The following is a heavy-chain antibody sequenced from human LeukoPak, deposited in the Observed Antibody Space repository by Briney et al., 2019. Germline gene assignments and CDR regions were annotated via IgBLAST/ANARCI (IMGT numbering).Heavy chain of an antibody. CDR2: IYYSGST. CDR3: ARAIFGPPYYYYMDV. V-gene: IGHV4-59*01. Sequence: SETLSLTCTVSGGSISSYYWSWIRQPPGKGLEWIGYIYYSGSTNYNPSLKSRVTISVDTSKNQFSLKLSSVTAADTAVYYCARAIFGPPYYYYMDVWGKGTTVTVSS. D-gene: IGHD3-3*01. CDR1: GGSISSYY. J-gene: IGHJ6*03.